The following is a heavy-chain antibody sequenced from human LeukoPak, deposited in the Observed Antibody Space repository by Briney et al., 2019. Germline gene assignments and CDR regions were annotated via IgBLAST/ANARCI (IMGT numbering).Heavy chain of an antibody. CDR3: ARDHRLHRVYYYMDV. Sequence: GASVKVSCKASGYTFTGYYMHWVRQAPGQGLEWMGWINPNSGGTNYAQKFQGRVTMTRDTSISTAYMELSRLRSDDTAVYYCARDHRLHRVYYYMDVWGKGTTVTVSS. V-gene: IGHV1-2*02. J-gene: IGHJ6*03. D-gene: IGHD5-12*01. CDR1: GYTFTGYY. CDR2: INPNSGGT.